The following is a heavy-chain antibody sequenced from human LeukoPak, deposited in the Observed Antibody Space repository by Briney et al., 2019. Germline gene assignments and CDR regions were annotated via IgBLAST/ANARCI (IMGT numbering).Heavy chain of an antibody. CDR3: ATIPFSGPGRYAFDI. J-gene: IGHJ3*02. CDR1: GGSISSGGYY. V-gene: IGHV4-30-2*01. Sequence: PSETLSLTCTVSGGSISSGGYYWSWIRQPPGKGLEWIGYIYHSGSTYYNPSLKSRVTISVDRSKNQFSLKLSSVTAADTAVYYCATIPFSGPGRYAFDIWGQGTMVTVSS. CDR2: IYHSGST. D-gene: IGHD1-26*01.